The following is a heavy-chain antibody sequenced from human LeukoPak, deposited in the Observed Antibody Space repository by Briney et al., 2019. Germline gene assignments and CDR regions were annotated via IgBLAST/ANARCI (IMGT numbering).Heavy chain of an antibody. CDR2: ISYDGSNK. J-gene: IGHJ4*02. D-gene: IGHD1-26*01. V-gene: IGHV3-30-3*01. CDR1: GFTFSSYA. Sequence: GRSLRLSCAASGFTFSSYAMHWVCQAPGKGLEWVAVISYDGSNKYYADSVKGRFTISRDNSKNTLYLQMNSLRAEDTAVYYCAKDRGSFRYYFDYWGQGTLVTVSS. CDR3: AKDRGSFRYYFDY.